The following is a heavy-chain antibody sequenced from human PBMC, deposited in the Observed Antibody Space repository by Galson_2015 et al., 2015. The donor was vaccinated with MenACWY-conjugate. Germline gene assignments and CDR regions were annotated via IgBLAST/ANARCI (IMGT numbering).Heavy chain of an antibody. CDR1: GFTFSSYS. CDR3: ARDLLFDSSRQTPFDP. V-gene: IGHV3-48*04. J-gene: IGHJ5*02. CDR2: ISSSSTI. D-gene: IGHD6-13*01. Sequence: SLRLSCAASGFTFSSYSMNWVRQAPGKGLEWVSYISSSSTIYYADSVKGRFTISRDNAKNSLYLQMNSLRAEDTAVYYCARDLLFDSSRQTPFDPWGQGTLVTVPS.